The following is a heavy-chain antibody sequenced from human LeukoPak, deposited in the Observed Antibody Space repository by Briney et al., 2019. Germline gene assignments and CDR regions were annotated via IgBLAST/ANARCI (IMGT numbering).Heavy chain of an antibody. CDR3: AKDRYGDSGGGFDY. CDR2: ISGSSSTI. CDR1: GFTFSSYS. D-gene: IGHD4-17*01. Sequence: GGSLRLSCAASGFTFSSYSMNWVRQAPGKGLEWGSYISGSSSTIYYADSVKGRFTISRDNSKNTLYLQMNSLRAEDTAVYYCAKDRYGDSGGGFDYWGQGTLVTVSS. J-gene: IGHJ4*02. V-gene: IGHV3-48*01.